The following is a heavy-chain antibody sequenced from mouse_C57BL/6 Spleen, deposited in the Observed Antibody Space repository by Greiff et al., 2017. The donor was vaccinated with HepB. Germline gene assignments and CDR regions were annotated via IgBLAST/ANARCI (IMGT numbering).Heavy chain of an antibody. V-gene: IGHV1-42*01. CDR1: GYSFTGYY. CDR2: INPSTGGT. Sequence: VQLQQSGPELVKPGASVKISCKASGYSFTGYYMNWVKQSPEKSLEWIGEINPSTGGTTYNQKFKAKATLTVDKSSSTAYMQLKSLTSEDSAVYYCARWDDGYYVSFDYWGQGTTLTVSS. J-gene: IGHJ2*01. D-gene: IGHD2-3*01. CDR3: ARWDDGYYVSFDY.